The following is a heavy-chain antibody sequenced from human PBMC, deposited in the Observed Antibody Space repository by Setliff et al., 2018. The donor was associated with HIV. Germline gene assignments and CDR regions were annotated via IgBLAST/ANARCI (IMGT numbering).Heavy chain of an antibody. V-gene: IGHV1-18*01. CDR3: ARVPYRSAWFSGGHDAFDI. D-gene: IGHD6-19*01. CDR1: GYSFARYG. J-gene: IGHJ3*02. CDR2: ISGFNGNT. Sequence: RASVKVSCKASGYSFARYGLSWVRQAPGQGLEWMGWISGFNGNTKYAQSFQDRVAMTTETATSTDYMEMRSLRSDVTALYFCARVPYRSAWFSGGHDAFDIWGQGTMGTVSS.